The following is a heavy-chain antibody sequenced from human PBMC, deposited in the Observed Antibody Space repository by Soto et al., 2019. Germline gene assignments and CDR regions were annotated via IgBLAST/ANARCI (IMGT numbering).Heavy chain of an antibody. CDR3: AXQIYDSDTGPNFQYYFDS. CDR1: GYSFAVYW. J-gene: IGHJ4*02. V-gene: IGHV5-10-1*01. CDR2: IDPRDSQT. D-gene: IGHD3-22*01. Sequence: GESVKISCKGSGYSFAVYWITWVRRKPGKGLEWMGRIDPRDSQTYYSPSFRGHVTISATKSITTVFLQRSSLRASDTAMYYCAXQIYDSDTGPNFQYYFDSWGQGTPVTVSS.